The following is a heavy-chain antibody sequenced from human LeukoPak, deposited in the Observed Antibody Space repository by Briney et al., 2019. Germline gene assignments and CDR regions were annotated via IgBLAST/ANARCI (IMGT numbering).Heavy chain of an antibody. D-gene: IGHD2-15*01. CDR1: GYTFTGFY. V-gene: IGHV1-2*02. CDR2: IYPNSGGT. J-gene: IGHJ4*02. Sequence: ASVKVSCKASGYTFTGFYMHWVRHAPGERLEWMGWIYPNSGGTNYAQKFQGRVSMTRDTYISTAYMELSRLRCDDTAVYYGARDSRYCSGGSCYSVYYFDYWGQGTLVTVSS. CDR3: ARDSRYCSGGSCYSVYYFDY.